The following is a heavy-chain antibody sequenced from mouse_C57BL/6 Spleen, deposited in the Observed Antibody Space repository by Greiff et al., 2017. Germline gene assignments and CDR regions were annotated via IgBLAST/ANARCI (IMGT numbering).Heavy chain of an antibody. J-gene: IGHJ4*01. V-gene: IGHV5-4*01. CDR2: ISDGGSYT. Sequence: EVQRVESGGGLVKPGGSLKLSCAASGFTFSSYAMSWVRQTPEKRLEWVATISDGGSYTYYPDNVKGRFTISRDNAKNNLYLQMSHLKSEDTAMYYCARSSHYYAMDYWGQGTSVTVSS. CDR1: GFTFSSYA. CDR3: ARSSHYYAMDY.